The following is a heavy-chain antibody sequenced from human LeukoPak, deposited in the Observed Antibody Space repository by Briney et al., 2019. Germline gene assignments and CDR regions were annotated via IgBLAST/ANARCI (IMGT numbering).Heavy chain of an antibody. CDR1: GFTFRSYS. V-gene: IGHV3-48*02. D-gene: IGHD3-22*01. CDR2: ISSTSSTI. CDR3: ARAAPYYYDSSGYSAFDS. J-gene: IGHJ3*02. Sequence: GGSLRLSCAASGFTFRSYSMHWVRQAPGKGLEWVSYISSTSSTIYYADSVKGRFTISRDNAKNSLYLQMNSLRDEDTAVYYCARAAPYYYDSSGYSAFDSWGHGTMVTVSA.